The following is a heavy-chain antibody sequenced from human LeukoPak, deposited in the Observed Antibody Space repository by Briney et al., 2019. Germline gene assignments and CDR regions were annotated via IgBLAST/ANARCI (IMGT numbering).Heavy chain of an antibody. D-gene: IGHD1/OR15-1a*01. CDR2: IYYSGGT. CDR3: ARYLTTGTYGHGLDY. V-gene: IGHV4-59*12. J-gene: IGHJ4*02. CDR1: GDSINGYF. Sequence: PSETLSLTCTVSGDSINGYFRSWIRQPPGKGLEWIGYIYYSGGTNYNPSLKSRVTISVDTSKNQFSLKLSSVSAADTAVYYCARYLTTGTYGHGLDYWGQGTLVSVSS.